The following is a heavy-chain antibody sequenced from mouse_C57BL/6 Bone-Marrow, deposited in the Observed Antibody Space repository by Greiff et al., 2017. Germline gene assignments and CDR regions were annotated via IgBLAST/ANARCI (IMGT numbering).Heavy chain of an antibody. CDR2: IYPTSGRT. Sequence: QVQLQQPGAELVKPGASVKMSCKASGYTFTSYWITWVKQRPGQGLEWIGDIYPTSGRTNYNEKFKSKARLTVDTSSNTAYMQLSSLTSEDSAVFYCARSGPLGRSFYDWGQGTTLTVSS. D-gene: IGHD4-1*01. CDR1: GYTFTSYW. CDR3: ARSGPLGRSFYD. J-gene: IGHJ2*01. V-gene: IGHV1-55*01.